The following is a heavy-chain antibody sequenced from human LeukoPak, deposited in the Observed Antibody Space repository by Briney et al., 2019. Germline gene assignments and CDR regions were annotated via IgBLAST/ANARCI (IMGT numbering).Heavy chain of an antibody. D-gene: IGHD3-10*01. J-gene: IGHJ5*02. CDR3: ANGIWFGELFPVRFDP. V-gene: IGHV3-43*02. Sequence: GGSLRLSCAASGFTFDDYAMHWVRQAPGKGLEWVSLISGDGGSTYYADSVKGRFTISRDNSKNSLYLQMNSLRTEDTALYYCANGIWFGELFPVRFDPWGQGTLVTVSS. CDR1: GFTFDDYA. CDR2: ISGDGGST.